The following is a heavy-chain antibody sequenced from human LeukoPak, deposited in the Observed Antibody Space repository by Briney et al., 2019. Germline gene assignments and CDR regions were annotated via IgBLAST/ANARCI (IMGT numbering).Heavy chain of an antibody. CDR1: RYTFTSYY. Sequence: ASVKVSCKASRYTFTSYYMLWLRQAPGQGLEWMGIINPSGGSTSYAQKFQGRVTMTRDTSTSTVYMELSSLRSEDTAVYYCARDENDALFNYYGSTVGAFDIWGQGTMVTVSS. CDR3: ARDENDALFNYYGSTVGAFDI. CDR2: INPSGGST. V-gene: IGHV1-46*01. J-gene: IGHJ3*02. D-gene: IGHD3-10*01.